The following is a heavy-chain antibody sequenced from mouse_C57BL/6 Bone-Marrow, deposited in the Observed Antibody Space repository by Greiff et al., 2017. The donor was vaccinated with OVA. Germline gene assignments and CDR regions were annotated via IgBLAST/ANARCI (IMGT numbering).Heavy chain of an antibody. CDR2: IHPNSGST. J-gene: IGHJ1*03. CDR1: GYTFTSYW. V-gene: IGHV1-64*01. CDR3: ARSIYYDYAWYFDV. Sequence: QVQLQPPGAELVKPGASVKLSCKASGYTFTSYWMHWVKQRPGQGLEWIGMIHPNSGSTNYNEKFKSKATLTVDKSSSTAYMQLSSLTSEDSAVYYCARSIYYDYAWYFDVWGTGTTVTVSS. D-gene: IGHD2-4*01.